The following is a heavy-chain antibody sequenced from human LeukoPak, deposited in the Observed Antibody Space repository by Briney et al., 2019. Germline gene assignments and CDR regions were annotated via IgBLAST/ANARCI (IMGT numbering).Heavy chain of an antibody. CDR2: ISGSGGST. J-gene: IGHJ4*02. Sequence: GGSLRLSCAASGFTFSSYAMSWVRQAPGKGLEWVSAISGSGGSTYYADSVKGRFTISRDNAKNSLYLQMNSLRAEDTAVYYCARVGDSSGYLIDYWGQGTLVTVSS. V-gene: IGHV3-23*01. D-gene: IGHD3-22*01. CDR1: GFTFSSYA. CDR3: ARVGDSSGYLIDY.